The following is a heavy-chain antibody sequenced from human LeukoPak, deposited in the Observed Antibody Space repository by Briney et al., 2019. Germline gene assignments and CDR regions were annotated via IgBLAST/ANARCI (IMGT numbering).Heavy chain of an antibody. CDR3: AGCLNCFQYFNYYYMDV. CDR2: IKEDGTDH. D-gene: IGHD2/OR15-2a*01. V-gene: IGHV3-7*01. CDR1: TFIFSSYW. Sequence: GGSLRLSCVPITFIFSSYWMSWVRRIPGKGLGWVANIKEDGTDHYYADSVKGGFTTSRDNAGNSVYLHMTRLRAEDTGIYFCAGCLNCFQYFNYYYMDVWGKGTTVTVS. J-gene: IGHJ6*03.